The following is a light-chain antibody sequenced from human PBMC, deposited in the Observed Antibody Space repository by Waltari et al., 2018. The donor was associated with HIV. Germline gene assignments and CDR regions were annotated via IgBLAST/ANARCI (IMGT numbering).Light chain of an antibody. CDR3: QQFHSLPYT. CDR2: WAS. CDR1: QSVLYSSNNKNY. V-gene: IGKV4-1*01. Sequence: DMEMTQFPDSLAVSLNERATINCKSSQSVLYSSNNKNYLAWYQQKPGQPPKLLIYWASTRESGVPDRFSGSGSGADFTLTISSLQAEDVAVYYCQQFHSLPYTFGQGTKLEIK. J-gene: IGKJ2*01.